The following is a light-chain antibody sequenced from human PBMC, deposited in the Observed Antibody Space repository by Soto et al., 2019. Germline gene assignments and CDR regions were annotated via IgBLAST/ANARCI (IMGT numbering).Light chain of an antibody. CDR2: GVT. CDR1: RSDVGAYKY. CDR3: TSYVGNDIWV. V-gene: IGLV2-8*01. Sequence: QYALTQPPSASGSPGQSVTISCTRTRSDVGAYKYVSWYQQYPGKAPKLMIYGVTKRPSGVPDRFSGSKSGNTASLTVSGLQAEDEADYYCTSYVGNDIWVFGGGTKLTVL. J-gene: IGLJ3*02.